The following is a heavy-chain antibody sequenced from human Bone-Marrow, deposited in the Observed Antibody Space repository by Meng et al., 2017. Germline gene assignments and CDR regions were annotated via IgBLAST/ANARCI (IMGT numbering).Heavy chain of an antibody. J-gene: IGHJ5*02. V-gene: IGHV5-51*01. CDR1: GYSFTSYW. D-gene: IGHD6-13*01. CDR3: ARSSSSLNWFDP. Sequence: GGSLRLSCKGSGYSFTSYWIGWVRQMPGKGLEWMGIIYPGDSDTRYSPSFQGQVTISADKSISTAYLQWSSLKASDTAMYYCARSSSSLNWFDPWGQGTLVTVSS. CDR2: IYPGDSDT.